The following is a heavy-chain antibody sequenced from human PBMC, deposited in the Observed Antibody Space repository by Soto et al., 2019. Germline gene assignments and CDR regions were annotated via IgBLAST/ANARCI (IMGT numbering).Heavy chain of an antibody. CDR1: GYTLTELS. J-gene: IGHJ5*02. Sequence: ASVKVSCKVSGYTLTELSMHWVRQAPGKGLEWMGGFDPEDGETIYAQKLQGRVTMTEDTSTDTANMELSSMRSEDTAVYYCATGQPDIVVLGAAPGVNWFDPWGRGSLVTVSA. D-gene: IGHD2-15*01. CDR2: FDPEDGET. CDR3: ATGQPDIVVLGAAPGVNWFDP. V-gene: IGHV1-24*01.